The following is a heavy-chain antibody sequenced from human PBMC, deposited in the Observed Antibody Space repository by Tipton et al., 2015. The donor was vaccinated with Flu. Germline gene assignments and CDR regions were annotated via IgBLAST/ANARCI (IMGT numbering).Heavy chain of an antibody. D-gene: IGHD2-2*01. Sequence: TLSLTCAVSGDSIRSDYFWGWIRQFPGKGLEWIGTVSRSGDTVYNPSLESRVSISIDTSKNQFSLNMKSVTAADTAVYYCARDPSLGMPEYFDYWGQGTLVTASS. V-gene: IGHV4-38-2*02. J-gene: IGHJ4*02. CDR2: VSRSGDT. CDR3: ARDPSLGMPEYFDY. CDR1: GDSIRSDYF.